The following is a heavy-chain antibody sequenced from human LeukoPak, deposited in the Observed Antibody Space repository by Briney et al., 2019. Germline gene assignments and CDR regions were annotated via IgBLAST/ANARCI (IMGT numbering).Heavy chain of an antibody. CDR2: IKRKSDGETT. J-gene: IGHJ4*02. D-gene: IGHD3-3*01. CDR3: TADTPWSRAQGFDY. Sequence: GGSLTLSCAASGFTFSDVWMNSVRQAPGMGLEWVGCIKRKSDGETTDYAAPVKGRLTIERDDSKNTLFLQMNNLKTEDTAIYYCTADTPWSRAQGFDYWGQGTLVTVSS. V-gene: IGHV3-15*07. CDR1: GFTFSDVW.